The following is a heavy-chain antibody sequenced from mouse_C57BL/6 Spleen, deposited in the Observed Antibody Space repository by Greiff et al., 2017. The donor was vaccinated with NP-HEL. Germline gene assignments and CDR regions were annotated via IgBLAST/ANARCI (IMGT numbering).Heavy chain of an antibody. V-gene: IGHV5-17*01. CDR1: GFTFSDYG. Sequence: EVQLVESGGGLVKPGGSLKLSCAASGFTFSDYGMHWVRQAPEKGLEWVAYISSGSSTIYYADTVKGRFTISRDNAKNNLFLQMTSLRSEDTAMYYCARYPFAYWGQGTLVTVSA. CDR2: ISSGSSTI. J-gene: IGHJ3*01. CDR3: ARYPFAY.